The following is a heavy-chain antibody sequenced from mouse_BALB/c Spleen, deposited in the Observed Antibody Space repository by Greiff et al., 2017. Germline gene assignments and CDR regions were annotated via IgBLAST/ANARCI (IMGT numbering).Heavy chain of an antibody. CDR2: ISYSGST. D-gene: IGHD2-3*01. CDR3: ATIYDGYYNAMDY. V-gene: IGHV3-2*02. J-gene: IGHJ4*01. CDR1: GYSITSDYA. Sequence: EVQRVESGPGLVKPSQSLSLTCTVTGYSITSDYAWNWIRQFPGNKLEWMGYISYSGSTSYNPSLKSRISITRDTSKNQFFLQLNSVTTEDTATYYCATIYDGYYNAMDYWGQGTSVTVSS.